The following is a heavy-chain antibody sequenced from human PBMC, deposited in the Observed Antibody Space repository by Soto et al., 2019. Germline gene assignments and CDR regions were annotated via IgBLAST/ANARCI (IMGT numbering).Heavy chain of an antibody. D-gene: IGHD2-2*01. CDR3: ARTNRRQLQSFWLDP. J-gene: IGHJ5*01. V-gene: IGHV4-34*01. CDR2: INHSGST. Sequence: LETLSLTCAVYVGSFSGYYWSWIRQPPGKGLEWIGEINHSGSTNYNPYLKSRVTISVDTSKNQFSLKLSSVTAADTAVYYCARTNRRQLQSFWLDPWGQGTLGTVSS. CDR1: VGSFSGYY.